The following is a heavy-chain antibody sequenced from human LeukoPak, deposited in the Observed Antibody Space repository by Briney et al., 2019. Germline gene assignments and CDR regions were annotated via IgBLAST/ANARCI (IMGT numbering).Heavy chain of an antibody. CDR3: ARDGFERGDNTDYMDV. V-gene: IGHV4-34*01. Sequence: SETLSLTCAVYGGSFSGYYWSWIRQPPGKGLEWIGEINHSGSTNYNPSLKSRVSISVDKSKNQFSLRLNSVTAADTAVYYCARDGFERGDNTDYMDVWGKGTTVTVSS. CDR2: INHSGST. D-gene: IGHD2-2*03. CDR1: GGSFSGYY. J-gene: IGHJ6*03.